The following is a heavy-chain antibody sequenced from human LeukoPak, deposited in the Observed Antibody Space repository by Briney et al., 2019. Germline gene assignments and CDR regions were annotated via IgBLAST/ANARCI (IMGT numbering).Heavy chain of an antibody. J-gene: IGHJ4*02. Sequence: ASVKVSCKASGYTFNTYGVIWVRQAPGKGFEWLGWISGQHGKTTYPQKFQDRVRMTTDTSTSTAYMELRSLTSDDTGVYYCARTEGIAAAVPFDYWGQGTLVTVSS. CDR3: ARTEGIAAAVPFDY. CDR2: ISGQHGKT. V-gene: IGHV1-18*01. CDR1: GYTFNTYG. D-gene: IGHD6-13*01.